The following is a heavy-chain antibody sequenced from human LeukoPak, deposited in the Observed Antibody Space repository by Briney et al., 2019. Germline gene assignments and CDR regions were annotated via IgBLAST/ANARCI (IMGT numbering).Heavy chain of an antibody. D-gene: IGHD2-15*01. CDR2: IYYSGST. Sequence: SETLSLTCTVSGGSISSYYWSWIRQPPGKGLEWVGYIYYSGSTNYNPSLKSRVTISVDTSKNQFSLKLSSVTAADTAVYYCARDTGYCSGGSRYPTWYFDYWGQGTLVTVSS. CDR3: ARDTGYCSGGSRYPTWYFDY. J-gene: IGHJ4*02. V-gene: IGHV4-59*01. CDR1: GGSISSYY.